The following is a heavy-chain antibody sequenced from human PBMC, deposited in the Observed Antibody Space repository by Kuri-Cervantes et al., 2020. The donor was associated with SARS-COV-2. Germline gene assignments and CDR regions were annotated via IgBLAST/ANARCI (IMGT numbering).Heavy chain of an antibody. CDR2: TYYSGST. J-gene: IGHJ4*02. V-gene: IGHV4-39*01. CDR3: ARHGYPQSRSSIDY. Sequence: SETLSLTCTVSGGSISSSSYYWGWIRQPPGKGLEWIGSTYYSGSTYYNPSLKSRVTISVDTSKNQFSLKLSSVTAADTAVYYCARHGYPQSRSSIDYWGQGTLVTVSS. D-gene: IGHD5-12*01. CDR1: GGSISSSSYY.